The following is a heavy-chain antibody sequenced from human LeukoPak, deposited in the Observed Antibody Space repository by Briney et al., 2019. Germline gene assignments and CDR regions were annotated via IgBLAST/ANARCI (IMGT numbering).Heavy chain of an antibody. V-gene: IGHV4-39*02. CDR3: AKRDDSGGNLVDL. CDR1: GGSIRSGSHY. J-gene: IGHJ4*02. Sequence: SETLSLTCTVSGGSIRSGSHYWAWIRQPPGKGLEWIGSIYYSGSTYYNPSLENRVSISIDTSKNHFSLTLSSLSAADTSVYYCAKRDDSGGNLVDLWGQGTLVTVS. D-gene: IGHD3-22*01. CDR2: IYYSGST.